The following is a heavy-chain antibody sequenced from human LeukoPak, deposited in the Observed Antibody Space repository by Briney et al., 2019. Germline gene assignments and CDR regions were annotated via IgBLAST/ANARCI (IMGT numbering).Heavy chain of an antibody. V-gene: IGHV3-9*03. CDR3: AKGGYSSGWFDY. D-gene: IGHD6-19*01. Sequence: GGSLRLSCAASGFTFDDYAMHWVRQAPGKGLEWVSGISRNIGSIGYADSVKGRFTISRDNAKNSLYLQMNSLRAEDMALNYCAKGGYSSGWFDYWGQGTLVTVSS. CDR2: ISRNIGSI. CDR1: GFTFDDYA. J-gene: IGHJ4*02.